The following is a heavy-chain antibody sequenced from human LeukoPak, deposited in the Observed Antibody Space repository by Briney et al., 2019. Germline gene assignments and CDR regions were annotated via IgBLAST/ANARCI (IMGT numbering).Heavy chain of an antibody. CDR2: ISWNSCSI. V-gene: IGHV3-9*01. J-gene: IGHJ4*02. D-gene: IGHD3-10*01. CDR1: GFTFDDYA. CDR3: AKSMVRGVIITLDY. Sequence: SLRLSCAASGFTFDDYAMHWVRQAPGKGLEWVSGISWNSCSIGYADSVKGRFTISRDNAKNSLYLQMNSLRAEDTALYYCAKSMVRGVIITLDYWGQGTLVTVSS.